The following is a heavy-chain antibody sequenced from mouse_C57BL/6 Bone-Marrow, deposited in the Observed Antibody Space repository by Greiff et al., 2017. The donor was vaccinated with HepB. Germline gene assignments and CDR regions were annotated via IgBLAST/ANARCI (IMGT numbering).Heavy chain of an antibody. V-gene: IGHV14-4*01. CDR2: IDPENGDT. CDR3: TTSYGNYEAY. Sequence: VQLQQSGAELARPGASVKLSCTASGFNIKDDYMHWVKQRPEQGLEWIGWIDPENGDTEYASKFQGKATITADTSSNTAYLQLSSLTSEDTAVYYCTTSYGNYEAYWGQGTLVTVSA. D-gene: IGHD2-10*02. J-gene: IGHJ3*01. CDR1: GFNIKDDY.